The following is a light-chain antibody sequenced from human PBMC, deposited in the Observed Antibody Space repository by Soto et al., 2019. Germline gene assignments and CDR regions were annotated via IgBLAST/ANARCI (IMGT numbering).Light chain of an antibody. J-gene: IGKJ1*01. CDR1: QSINSD. CDR3: QQYNSFWT. V-gene: IGKV1-5*01. CDR2: DAS. Sequence: DIQMTQSQSSLSAFAGDRFIITCRASQSINSDLNWYQQKPGKAPKLLIYDASSLESGVPSRFSGSGSGTEFTLTISSLQPDDFATYYCQQYNSFWTFGQGTKVDIK.